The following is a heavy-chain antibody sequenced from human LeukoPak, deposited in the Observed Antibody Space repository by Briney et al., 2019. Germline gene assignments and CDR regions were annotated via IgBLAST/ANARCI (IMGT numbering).Heavy chain of an antibody. CDR1: GYTFTGHY. D-gene: IGHD6-19*01. CDR2: INTNTGGT. V-gene: IGHV1-2*02. CDR3: ARDKGRDGSGWYPYHDY. J-gene: IGHJ4*02. Sequence: ASVKVSFKASGYTFTGHYIHWVRQAPGQGLEWMGWINTNTGGTNYAQNFQGRVTMTRETSITTAYLDLSSLRSDDTAVYYCARDKGRDGSGWYPYHDYWGQGTLVTVSS.